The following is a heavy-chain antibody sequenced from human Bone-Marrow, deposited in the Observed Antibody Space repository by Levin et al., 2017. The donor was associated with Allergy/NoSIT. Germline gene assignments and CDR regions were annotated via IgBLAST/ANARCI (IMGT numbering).Heavy chain of an antibody. Sequence: GGSLRLSCAASGFTVSNNYMKWVRQAPGKGLEWVSLMYSGGDTLYSDSVKGRFTISRDSSNNTVYLQMNSLRAEDRAVYYCSRSYDWTYAGGQGTLVTVSS. CDR1: GFTVSNNY. D-gene: IGHD1-7*01. V-gene: IGHV3-66*01. CDR2: MYSGGDT. CDR3: SRSYDWTYA. J-gene: IGHJ4*02.